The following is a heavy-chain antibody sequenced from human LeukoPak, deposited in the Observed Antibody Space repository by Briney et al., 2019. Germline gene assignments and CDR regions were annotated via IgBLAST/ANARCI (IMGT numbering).Heavy chain of an antibody. CDR2: IYHSGST. Sequence: SETLSLTCTVSGYSISSGYYWGWIRQPPGKGLEWIGSIYHSGSTYYNPSLKSQVSISIDTSKNQFSLRLTSVTAADTAVYYCARQTGSGLFILPGGRGTLVTVSS. V-gene: IGHV4-38-2*02. CDR3: ARQTGSGLFILP. J-gene: IGHJ4*02. CDR1: GYSISSGYY. D-gene: IGHD3/OR15-3a*01.